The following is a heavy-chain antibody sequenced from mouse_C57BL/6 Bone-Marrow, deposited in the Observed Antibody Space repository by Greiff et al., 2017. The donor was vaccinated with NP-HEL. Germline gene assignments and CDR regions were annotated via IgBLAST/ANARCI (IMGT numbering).Heavy chain of an antibody. CDR1: GFSLTSYS. J-gene: IGHJ4*01. CDR2: IWTGGGT. V-gene: IGHV2-9-1*01. CDR3: ARNYNGSSQYYYAMDY. Sequence: QVQLKESGPGLVAPSQSLSITCTVSGFSLTSYSISWVRPPPGTGLEFLGVIWTGGGTNYNSALKSRLSISTDNSKSQVFLKMNSLQTDDTARYYCARNYNGSSQYYYAMDYWGQGTAVTVSS. D-gene: IGHD1-1*01.